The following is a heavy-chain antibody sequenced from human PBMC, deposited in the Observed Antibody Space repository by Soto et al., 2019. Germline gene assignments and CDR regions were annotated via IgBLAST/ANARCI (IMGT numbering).Heavy chain of an antibody. CDR1: GGTFSSYA. CDR3: ARAESMVWGSMDA. Sequence: GAPVKLSCKASGGTFSSYAISSARQAPGQGLEWMGGIIPIFGTANYAQKFQGRVTITADESTSTAYMELSSLRSEDTAVYYCARAESMVWGSMDAWGQGTTVNVS. D-gene: IGHD2-8*01. V-gene: IGHV1-69*13. CDR2: IIPIFGTA. J-gene: IGHJ6*02.